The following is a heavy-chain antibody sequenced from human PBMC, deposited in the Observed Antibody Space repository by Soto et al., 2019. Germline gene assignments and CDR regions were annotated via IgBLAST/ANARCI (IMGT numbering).Heavy chain of an antibody. CDR1: GGSISSSSYY. V-gene: IGHV4-39*01. CDR2: IYYSGST. J-gene: IGHJ4*02. CDR3: ASYYYDSSGENY. D-gene: IGHD3-22*01. Sequence: SETLSLTCTVSGGSISSSSYYWGWIRQPPGKGLEWIGSIYYSGSTYYNPSLKSRVTISVDTSKNQFSLKLSSVTAADTAVYYCASYYYDSSGENYWGQGTLVTVSS.